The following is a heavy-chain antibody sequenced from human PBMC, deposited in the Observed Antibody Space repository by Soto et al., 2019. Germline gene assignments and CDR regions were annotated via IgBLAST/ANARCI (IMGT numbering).Heavy chain of an antibody. V-gene: IGHV3-21*01. CDR1: GFTFSSYS. CDR2: ISSSSSYI. J-gene: IGHJ5*02. D-gene: IGHD1-7*01. Sequence: GGSLRLSCAASGFTFSSYSMNWVRQAPGKGLEWVSSISSSSSYIYYADSVKGRFTISRDNAKNSLYLQMNSLRAEDTAVYYCARLVSTGTTSWFDRWGQGTLVTVSS. CDR3: ARLVSTGTTSWFDR.